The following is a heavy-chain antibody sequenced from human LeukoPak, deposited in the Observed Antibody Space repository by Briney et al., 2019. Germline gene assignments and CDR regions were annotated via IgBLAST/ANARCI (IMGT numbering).Heavy chain of an antibody. J-gene: IGHJ4*02. D-gene: IGHD3-22*01. CDR3: ASLGLTQYYDSSGYLIDY. Sequence: ASVKVSCKASGYTFTGYYMHWVRQAPGQGLEWMGRINPNTGGTDYAQKFQGRVTMTRDTSISTAYMELSRLRSDDTAVYFCASLGLTQYYDSSGYLIDYWGQGTLVTVSS. V-gene: IGHV1-2*06. CDR1: GYTFTGYY. CDR2: INPNTGGT.